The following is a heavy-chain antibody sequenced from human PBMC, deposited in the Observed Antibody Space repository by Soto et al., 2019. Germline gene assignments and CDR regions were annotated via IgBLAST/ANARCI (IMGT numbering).Heavy chain of an antibody. J-gene: IGHJ4*02. D-gene: IGHD6-6*01. V-gene: IGHV3-30*18. Sequence: GGSLRLSCAASGFAFSNYGMHWVRQAPGRGLEWVAVISYDGGDKKCSDSVKGRFTISRDNSKNTLYLQMNSLRAEDTAVYYCAKDSSTKAAHYYFHHWAQRTQVTVSS. CDR2: ISYDGGDK. CDR1: GFAFSNYG. CDR3: AKDSSTKAAHYYFHH.